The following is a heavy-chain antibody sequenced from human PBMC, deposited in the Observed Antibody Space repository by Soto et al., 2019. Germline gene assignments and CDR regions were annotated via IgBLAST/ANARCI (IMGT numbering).Heavy chain of an antibody. CDR1: GFTFDDYA. CDR2: ISWNSGSI. V-gene: IGHV3-9*01. Sequence: EVQLMESGGGLVQPGRSLRLSCAASGFTFDDYAMHWVRQAPGKGLEWVSGISWNSGSIGYADSVKGRFTISRDNAKNSLYLQMNSLRAEDTALYYCAKDTGAHYYYYMDVWGKGTTVTVSS. J-gene: IGHJ6*03. CDR3: AKDTGAHYYYYMDV.